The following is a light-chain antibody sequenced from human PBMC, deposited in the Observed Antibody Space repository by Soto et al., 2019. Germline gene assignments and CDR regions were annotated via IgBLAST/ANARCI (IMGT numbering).Light chain of an antibody. CDR2: DAS. V-gene: IGKV1-5*01. J-gene: IGKJ5*01. CDR1: QSISNW. Sequence: DIRMTQSPSTLSASVGDRVTITCRASQSISNWLAWYQQKPGKAPKLLMYDASSMESGVPSRFSGSASGTEFTLTISGLQPDDFATYYCQHYETYPITFGQGTRLEI. CDR3: QHYETYPIT.